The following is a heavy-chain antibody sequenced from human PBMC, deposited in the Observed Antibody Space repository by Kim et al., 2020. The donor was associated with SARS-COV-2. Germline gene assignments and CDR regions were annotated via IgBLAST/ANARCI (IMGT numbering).Heavy chain of an antibody. D-gene: IGHD2-15*01. V-gene: IGHV3-30*01. CDR3: ARDGGLGGGGYFALEI. Sequence: VKGRFTNSRDKSKKTLYLQMNSLRAEDTAVYYCARDGGLGGGGYFALEIWGQGTMVTVSS. J-gene: IGHJ3*02.